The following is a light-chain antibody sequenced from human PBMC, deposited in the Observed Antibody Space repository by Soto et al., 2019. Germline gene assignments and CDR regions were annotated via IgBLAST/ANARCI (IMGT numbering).Light chain of an antibody. CDR1: RTIDNY. J-gene: IGKJ5*01. Sequence: DIQMTQSPSSLSGSLGDRVTITFLASRTIDNYLNWYQQKPGRAPELLVYATSSLQSGVPSRFTGGGSGTHFTLTISGLQPEDFATYFCQQSYNTPINFGQGTRREIK. V-gene: IGKV1-39*01. CDR3: QQSYNTPIN. CDR2: ATS.